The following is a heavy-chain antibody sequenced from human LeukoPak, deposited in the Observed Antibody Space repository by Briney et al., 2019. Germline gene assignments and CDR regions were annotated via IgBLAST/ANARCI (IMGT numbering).Heavy chain of an antibody. J-gene: IGHJ3*02. V-gene: IGHV4-59*01. CDR1: GGSISSYY. Sequence: SETLSLTCTVSGGSISSYYWSWIRQPPGKGLEWIGYIYYSGSTNYNPSLKSRVTISVDTSKNQFSLKLSSVTAADTAVYYCARRNQVYYDAFDIWGPGTMVTVSS. D-gene: IGHD3-10*01. CDR2: IYYSGST. CDR3: ARRNQVYYDAFDI.